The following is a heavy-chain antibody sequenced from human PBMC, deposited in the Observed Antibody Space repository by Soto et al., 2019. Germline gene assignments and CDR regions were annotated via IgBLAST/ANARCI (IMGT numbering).Heavy chain of an antibody. J-gene: IGHJ4*02. CDR3: AREPYDGSQYFDY. CDR1: GFTFSSLS. D-gene: IGHD1-26*01. V-gene: IGHV3-30-3*01. Sequence: QVQLVESGGGAVQPGGSLRVSCAGSGFTFSSLSIHWVRQGPGKGLEWLAVIASDGSITYYADSVKGRFTISRDNSKNTVYLQVNSLRDEDTAVYYCAREPYDGSQYFDYWGQGTLVTVSS. CDR2: IASDGSIT.